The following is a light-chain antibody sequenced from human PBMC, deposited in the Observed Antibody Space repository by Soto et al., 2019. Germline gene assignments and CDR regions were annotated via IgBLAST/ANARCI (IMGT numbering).Light chain of an antibody. CDR2: EDD. CDR1: SGSIANNY. J-gene: IGLJ2*01. CDR3: QSYESTSVV. V-gene: IGLV6-57*02. Sequence: NFMLTQPHSVSESPGKTVTISCTGGSGSIANNYVQWYQQRPGSVPTTVIYEDDQRPSGVPDRFSGSIDSSSNSASLTISGLQIEDEADYYCQSYESTSVVFGGGTKLTVL.